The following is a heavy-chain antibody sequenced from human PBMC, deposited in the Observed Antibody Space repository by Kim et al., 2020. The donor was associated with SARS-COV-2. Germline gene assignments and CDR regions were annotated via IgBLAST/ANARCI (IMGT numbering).Heavy chain of an antibody. J-gene: IGHJ4*02. CDR2: IKQDGSEK. V-gene: IGHV3-7*01. CDR1: GFTFSSYW. D-gene: IGHD3-10*01. CDR3: ARALNAFGELPHFDY. Sequence: GGSLRLSCAASGFTFSSYWMSWVRQAPGKGLEWVANIKQDGSEKYYVDSVKGRFTISRDNAKNSLYLQMNSLRAEDTAVYYCARALNAFGELPHFDYWGQGTLVTVSS.